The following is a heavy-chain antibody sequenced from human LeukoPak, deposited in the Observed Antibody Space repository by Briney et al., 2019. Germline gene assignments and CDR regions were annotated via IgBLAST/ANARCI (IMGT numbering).Heavy chain of an antibody. V-gene: IGHV3-30-3*01. CDR2: VSYDGSNK. CDR3: ARNARRGDFDY. Sequence: GGTLRLSCAASGFTFSTYAIHWVRPAPGKGRAWVAVVSYDGSNKYYADSVKGRFTISRDNSKNTLYLQMNSLRAEDTAVYYCARNARRGDFDYWGQGTLVTVSS. D-gene: IGHD2-2*01. J-gene: IGHJ4*02. CDR1: GFTFSTYA.